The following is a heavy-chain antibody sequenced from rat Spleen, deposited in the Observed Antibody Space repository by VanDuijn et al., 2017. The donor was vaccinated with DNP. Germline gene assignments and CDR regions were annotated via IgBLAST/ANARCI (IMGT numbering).Heavy chain of an antibody. J-gene: IGHJ3*01. V-gene: IGHV5-58*01. CDR2: INTDGGST. Sequence: EVQLVESGGGLVQPGGSLKLSCAASGFTFSRYWMYWIRQAPGKGLEWVASINTDGGSTYYPDSVKGRFTISRDNAENTVYLQMNSLRSEDTATYCCTTGFDYGGYRDNWFAYWGQGTLVTVSS. D-gene: IGHD1-11*01. CDR3: TTGFDYGGYRDNWFAY. CDR1: GFTFSRYW.